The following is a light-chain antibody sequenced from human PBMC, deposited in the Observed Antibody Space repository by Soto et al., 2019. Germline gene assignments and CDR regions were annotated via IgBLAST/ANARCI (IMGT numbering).Light chain of an antibody. CDR3: TLYTSTATDV. J-gene: IGLJ2*01. CDR1: NNDIGSFNR. CDR2: EVS. Sequence: QSALTQPPSVSGSLGQSVTISCTGPNNDIGSFNRVSWYQQSPGTAPKLLIHEVSNRPSGVPDRFSGSKSGNTASLTISGLQPEDEADYYCTLYTSTATDVFGAGTKLTVL. V-gene: IGLV2-18*01.